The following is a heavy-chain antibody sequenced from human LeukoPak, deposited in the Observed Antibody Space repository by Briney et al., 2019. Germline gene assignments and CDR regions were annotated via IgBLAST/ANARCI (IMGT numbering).Heavy chain of an antibody. D-gene: IGHD2-2*01. V-gene: IGHV1-18*01. CDR2: ISAYSGNT. Sequence: GASVKVSCKASGYTFTSYGISWVRQAPGQGLEWMGWISAYSGNTNYAQKLQGRVTMTTDTSTSTAYMELRSLRSDDTAVYYCARGYCSSTSCYDWFDPWGQGTPVTVSS. CDR1: GYTFTSYG. J-gene: IGHJ5*02. CDR3: ARGYCSSTSCYDWFDP.